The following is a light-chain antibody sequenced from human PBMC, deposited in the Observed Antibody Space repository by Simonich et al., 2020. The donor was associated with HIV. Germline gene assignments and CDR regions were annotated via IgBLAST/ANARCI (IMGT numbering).Light chain of an antibody. V-gene: IGKV3D-15*01. CDR3: QQRSNWIHT. CDR1: QSVSSN. Sequence: EIVMTQSPATLSVSPGERATLSCRASQSVSSNLAWYQQKPGQAPRLLIYDASTRATGIPARFSGSGSGTEFTLTISSLQSEDFAVYYCQQRSNWIHTFGQGTKLEIK. CDR2: DAS. J-gene: IGKJ2*01.